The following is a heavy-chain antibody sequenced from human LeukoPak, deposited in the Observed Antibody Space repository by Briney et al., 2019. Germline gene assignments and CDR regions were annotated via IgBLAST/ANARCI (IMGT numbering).Heavy chain of an antibody. CDR1: GYSFTSYW. CDR2: IYPGDSDT. Sequence: GESLKISCKGSGYSFTSYWIGWVRQMPGKGLEWMGIIYPGDSDTRYSPSFQGQVTISADKSISTAYLQWSSLKASGTAMYYCARGAYYYGSGSYYIRGDWFDPWGQGTLVTVSS. CDR3: ARGAYYYGSGSYYIRGDWFDP. D-gene: IGHD3-10*01. V-gene: IGHV5-51*01. J-gene: IGHJ5*02.